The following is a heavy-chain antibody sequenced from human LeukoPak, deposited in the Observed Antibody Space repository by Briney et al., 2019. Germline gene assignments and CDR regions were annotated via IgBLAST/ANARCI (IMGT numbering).Heavy chain of an antibody. CDR3: ARRSSGPLYYYYYYMDV. Sequence: GGSLRLSCAASGFTFSSYWMHWVRQAPGKGLVWVSRINSDGSSTSYADSVKGRFTISRDNAKNTLYLQMNSLRVEDTAVYYCARRSSGPLYYYYYYMDVWGKGTTVTVSS. V-gene: IGHV3-74*01. CDR1: GFTFSSYW. J-gene: IGHJ6*03. CDR2: INSDGSST. D-gene: IGHD3-22*01.